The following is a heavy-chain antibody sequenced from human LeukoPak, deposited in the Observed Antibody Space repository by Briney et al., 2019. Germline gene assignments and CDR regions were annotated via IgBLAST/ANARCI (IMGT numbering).Heavy chain of an antibody. V-gene: IGHV4-30-4*01. CDR1: GGSISSGDYY. D-gene: IGHD2/OR15-2a*01. J-gene: IGHJ5*02. CDR2: TYYSGST. Sequence: SQTLSLTCTVSGGSISSGDYYWSWIRQPPGEGLEWIGYTYYSGSTYYNPSLKSRVTISVDTSKNQFSLKLSSVTAADTAVNYCARVGFYGFDPWGQGTLVTVSS. CDR3: ARVGFYGFDP.